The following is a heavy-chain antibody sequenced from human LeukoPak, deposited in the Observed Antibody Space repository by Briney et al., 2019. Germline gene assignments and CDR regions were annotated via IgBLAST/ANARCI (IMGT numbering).Heavy chain of an antibody. D-gene: IGHD3-9*01. CDR3: ARDGYYDILTVGD. CDR2: IKQDGSEK. J-gene: IGHJ4*02. CDR1: GFTFSSYW. V-gene: IGHV3-7*01. Sequence: GGSLRLSCAASGFTFSSYWMSWVRQAPGKGLEWVANIKQDGSEKYYVDSVKGRFTISRDNAKNSLYLQMNSLRAEDTAVYYCARDGYYDILTVGDWGQGTLVTVSS.